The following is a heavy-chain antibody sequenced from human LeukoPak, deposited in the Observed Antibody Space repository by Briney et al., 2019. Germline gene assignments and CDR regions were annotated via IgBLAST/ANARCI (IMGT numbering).Heavy chain of an antibody. CDR2: IYYSGST. V-gene: IGHV4-31*03. Sequence: PSQTLSLTCTVSGGSISSGGYYWSWIRQHPGKGLEWIGYIYYSGSTYYNPSLKSRVTISVDTSKNQFSLKLSSVTAADTAVYHCARTLTTLGWFDPWGQGTLVTVSS. CDR1: GGSISSGGYY. J-gene: IGHJ5*02. D-gene: IGHD3-16*01. CDR3: ARTLTTLGWFDP.